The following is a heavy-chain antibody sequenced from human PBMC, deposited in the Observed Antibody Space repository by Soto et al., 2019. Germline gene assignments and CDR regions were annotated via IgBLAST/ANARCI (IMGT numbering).Heavy chain of an antibody. CDR1: GFTFSDYI. J-gene: IGHJ4*02. V-gene: IGHV3-30-3*01. CDR2: VLHDGNNK. D-gene: IGHD3-10*01. Sequence: QVQLVESGGGVVQPGRSLRLSCAASGFTFSDYIMHWVRQAPGEGLEWVAMVLHDGNNKYYADSVKGRFTISRDNSKNTLYLQMNSLRTEDTAMYYCARDDEDGSYCDLGYWGQGTLVTVSS. CDR3: ARDDEDGSYCDLGY.